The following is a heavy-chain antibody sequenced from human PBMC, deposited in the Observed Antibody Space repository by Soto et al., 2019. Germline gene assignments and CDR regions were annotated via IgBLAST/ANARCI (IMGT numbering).Heavy chain of an antibody. J-gene: IGHJ6*02. D-gene: IGHD3-22*01. CDR1: GGSISSYY. V-gene: IGHV4-59*01. CDR3: ARWYYYDSSGYYGANDYYYYGMDV. Sequence: SETLSLTCTVSGGSISSYYWSWIRQPPGKGLEWIGYIYYSGSTNYNPSLKSRVTISVDTSKNQFSLRLSSVTAADTAVYYCARWYYYDSSGYYGANDYYYYGMDVWGQGTTVTVSS. CDR2: IYYSGST.